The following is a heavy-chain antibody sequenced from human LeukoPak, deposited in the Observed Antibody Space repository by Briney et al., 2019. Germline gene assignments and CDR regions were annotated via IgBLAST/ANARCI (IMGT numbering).Heavy chain of an antibody. Sequence: ASVKVSCKASGYTFTSYGISWVRQAPGQGLEWMGWISAYNGNTSYAQKLQGRVTMTTDTSTSTAYMELRSLRSDDTAVYYCAIALIQNITMVRGVSYYYYYGMDVWGQGTTVTVSS. CDR3: AIALIQNITMVRGVSYYYYYGMDV. V-gene: IGHV1-18*01. J-gene: IGHJ6*02. D-gene: IGHD3-10*01. CDR2: ISAYNGNT. CDR1: GYTFTSYG.